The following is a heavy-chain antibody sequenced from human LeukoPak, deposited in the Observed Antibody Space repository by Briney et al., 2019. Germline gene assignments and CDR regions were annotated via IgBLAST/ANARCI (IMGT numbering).Heavy chain of an antibody. V-gene: IGHV3-30*14. CDR2: ISYDGSNK. J-gene: IGHJ4*02. CDR3: ARGDFWSGPTDY. Sequence: GGSLRLSCAASGFTFSSYAMHCVRQAPGKGLEGVAVISYDGSNKYYADSVKGRFTISRDNSKNTLYLQMNSLRAEDTAVYYCARGDFWSGPTDYWGQGPLVSVSS. CDR1: GFTFSSYA. D-gene: IGHD3-3*01.